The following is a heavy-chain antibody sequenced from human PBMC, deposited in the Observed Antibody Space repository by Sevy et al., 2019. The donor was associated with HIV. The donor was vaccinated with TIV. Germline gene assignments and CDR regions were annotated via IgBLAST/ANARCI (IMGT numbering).Heavy chain of an antibody. J-gene: IGHJ4*02. CDR1: AFSLDSYW. CDR3: VRAVAAHDSF. CDR2: IKQDGSVT. V-gene: IGHV3-7*01. D-gene: IGHD6-13*01. Sequence: GGSLRLSCAASAFSLDSYWMSWVRQTPGKGLEWVANIKQDGSVTYYVDSVKGRFTISRDNARNLVYLQMNSLRVEDTALYYCVRAVAAHDSFWGQGTLVTVSS.